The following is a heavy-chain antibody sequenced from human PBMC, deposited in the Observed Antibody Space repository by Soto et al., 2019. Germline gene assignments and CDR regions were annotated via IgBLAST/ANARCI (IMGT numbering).Heavy chain of an antibody. CDR1: GFTFSIHW. CDR3: ARHGYFCFAP. CDR2: IKEDGSVK. D-gene: IGHD4-17*01. V-gene: IGHV3-7*01. Sequence: PCGSLRLSCAASGFTFSIHWMGWFRQAPGKGLEWVANIKEDGSVKYFVDSVKGRFTVSRDNAKNSLYLQMNSLRADDTAVYYCARHGYFCFAPWGQGALVPVSS. J-gene: IGHJ5*02.